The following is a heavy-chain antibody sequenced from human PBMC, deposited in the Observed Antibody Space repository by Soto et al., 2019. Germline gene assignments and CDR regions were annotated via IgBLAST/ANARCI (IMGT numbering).Heavy chain of an antibody. Sequence: EVQLVESGGGLVQPGGSLRLSCAGSGFTLSDHYIDWVRQAPGKGLEWVGRSRDKAQGYSTAYAASVKGRFTTSRDESKNSVYLQMNSLKTEDTAVYYCARVGCSASCFSDWFDPWRQGTLVTVSS. V-gene: IGHV3-72*01. CDR2: SRDKAQGYST. CDR1: GFTLSDHY. CDR3: ARVGCSASCFSDWFDP. D-gene: IGHD2-2*01. J-gene: IGHJ5*02.